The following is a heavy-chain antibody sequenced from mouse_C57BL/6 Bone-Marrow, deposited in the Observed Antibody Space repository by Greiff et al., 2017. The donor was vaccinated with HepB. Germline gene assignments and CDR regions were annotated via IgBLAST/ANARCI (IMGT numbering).Heavy chain of an antibody. D-gene: IGHD1-1*01. CDR3: ASQVVATPFAY. J-gene: IGHJ3*01. V-gene: IGHV5-4*03. CDR2: ISDGGSYT. CDR1: GFTFSSYA. Sequence: EVMLVESGGGLVKPGGSLKLSCAASGFTFSSYAMSWVRQTPEKRLEWVATISDGGSYTYYPDNVKGRFTISRDNAKNNLYLQMSHLKSEDTAMYYCASQVVATPFAYWGQGTLVTVSA.